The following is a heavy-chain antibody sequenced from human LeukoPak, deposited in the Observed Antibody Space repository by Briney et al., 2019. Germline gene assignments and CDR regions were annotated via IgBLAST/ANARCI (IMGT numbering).Heavy chain of an antibody. Sequence: ASVKVSCKASGYTFTSYGISWVRQAPGQGLEWMGWISAYNGNTNYAQKLQGRVTMTSDTSTGTAYMELRSLRSDDTAVYYCARLNGQIVRTNWLDPWGQGTLVTVSS. V-gene: IGHV1-18*01. J-gene: IGHJ5*02. CDR2: ISAYNGNT. CDR3: ARLNGQIVRTNWLDP. CDR1: GYTFTSYG. D-gene: IGHD1-1*01.